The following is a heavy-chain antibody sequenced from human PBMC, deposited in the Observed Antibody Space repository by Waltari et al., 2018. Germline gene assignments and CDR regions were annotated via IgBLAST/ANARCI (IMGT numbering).Heavy chain of an antibody. J-gene: IGHJ4*02. CDR3: AREGKSGYVEGYFDY. CDR2: GST. Sequence: GSTNYNPSLKSRVSISVDTSKNQFTLKLSSVTAADTAMYYCAREGKSGYVEGYFDYWGQGTLVTVSS. D-gene: IGHD5-12*01. V-gene: IGHV4-59*01.